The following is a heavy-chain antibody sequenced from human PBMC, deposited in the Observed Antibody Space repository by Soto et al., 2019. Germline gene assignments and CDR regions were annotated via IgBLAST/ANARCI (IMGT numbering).Heavy chain of an antibody. CDR1: GFTFSSYA. D-gene: IGHD2-2*01. V-gene: IGHV3-23*01. CDR3: AKASVDCSSTSCYLRTADFDY. CDR2: ISGSGGST. Sequence: EVQLLESGGGLVQPGGSLRLSCAASGFTFSSYAMSWVRQAPGKGLEWVSAISGSGGSTYYADSVKGRFTISRDNSKNTLYLQMNSLRAEDTAVYYCAKASVDCSSTSCYLRTADFDYWGQGTLVTVSS. J-gene: IGHJ4*02.